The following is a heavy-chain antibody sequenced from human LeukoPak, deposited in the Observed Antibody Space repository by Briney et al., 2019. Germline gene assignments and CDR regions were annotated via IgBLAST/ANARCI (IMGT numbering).Heavy chain of an antibody. J-gene: IGHJ3*02. D-gene: IGHD3-10*01. CDR2: ISAYNGNT. CDR1: GYTFTSYG. Sequence: ASVKVSCKASGYTFTSYGISWVRQAPGQGLEWMGWISAYNGNTNYAQKLQGRVTMTTDTSTSTAYMELRSLRSDDTAVYYCARVVRSGPTQRKVVHSPGAFDIWGQGTMVTVSS. V-gene: IGHV1-18*01. CDR3: ARVVRSGPTQRKVVHSPGAFDI.